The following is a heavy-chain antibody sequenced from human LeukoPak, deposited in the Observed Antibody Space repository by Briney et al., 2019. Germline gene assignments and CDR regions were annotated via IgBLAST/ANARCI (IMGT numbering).Heavy chain of an antibody. V-gene: IGHV4-59*01. CDR1: GGSISSYY. CDR3: ARDDESRYGMDV. J-gene: IGHJ6*04. CDR2: IYYSGST. Sequence: SETLSLTCTVSGGSISSYYWSWIRQPPGKGLKWIGYIYYSGSTNYNPSLKSRVTISVDTSKNQFSLKLSSVTAADTAVYYCARDDESRYGMDVWGKGTTVTVSS.